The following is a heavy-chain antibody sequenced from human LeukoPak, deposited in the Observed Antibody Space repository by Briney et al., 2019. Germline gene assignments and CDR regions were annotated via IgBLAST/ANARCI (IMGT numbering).Heavy chain of an antibody. J-gene: IGHJ5*02. D-gene: IGHD2-15*01. CDR1: GFTFSSYW. Sequence: GGSLRLSCAASGFTFSSYWMHWVRQPPGKGLVWVSRINSDGSTTNYADSVKGRFTISRDNAESTLYLQMNSLRVEDTAVYYCTRRVSATRWFDPWGQGTLVTVSS. V-gene: IGHV3-74*01. CDR3: TRRVSATRWFDP. CDR2: INSDGSTT.